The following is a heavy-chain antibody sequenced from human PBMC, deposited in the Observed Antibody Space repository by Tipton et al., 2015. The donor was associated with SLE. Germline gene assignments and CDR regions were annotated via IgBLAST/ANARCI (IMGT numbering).Heavy chain of an antibody. CDR1: GFSFSSYD. Sequence: SLRLSCAASGFSFSSYDMHWVRQAPGKGLEWVAVIWYDGSNIKYEDSVKGRFTISRDNSKNTLYLQMNNLRAEDTAVYFCVRHSSSGLDTWGQGTLVTVSS. CDR2: IWYDGSNI. J-gene: IGHJ5*02. D-gene: IGHD6-13*01. V-gene: IGHV3-33*01. CDR3: VRHSSSGLDT.